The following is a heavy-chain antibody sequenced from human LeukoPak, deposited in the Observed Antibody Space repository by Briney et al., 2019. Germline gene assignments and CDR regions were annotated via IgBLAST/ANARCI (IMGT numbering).Heavy chain of an antibody. CDR2: IGAYNGNT. J-gene: IGHJ5*02. V-gene: IGHV1-18*01. CDR1: GYTFTSYG. Sequence: ASVKVSCKASGYTFTSYGISWVRQAPGQGLEWMGWIGAYNGNTNYAQKLQGRVTMTTDTSTSTAYMELRSLRSDVTAVYYCARAGKYCSGGSCYSNWFDPWGQGTLVIVSS. CDR3: ARAGKYCSGGSCYSNWFDP. D-gene: IGHD2-15*01.